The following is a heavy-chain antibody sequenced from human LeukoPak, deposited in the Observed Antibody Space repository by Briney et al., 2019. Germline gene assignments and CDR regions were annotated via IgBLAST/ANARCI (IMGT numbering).Heavy chain of an antibody. D-gene: IGHD5-18*01. Sequence: SETLSLTCTVSGGSFNGYYWSWIRQPPGKGLEWIGYIYSSGTTNYNPSLKSRVTISVDTSKNQFSLKLSSVTAADTALYYCARESLSQYNHGYGSFDYWGQGTLVTVSS. CDR1: GGSFNGYY. J-gene: IGHJ4*02. CDR3: ARESLSQYNHGYGSFDY. V-gene: IGHV4-59*01. CDR2: IYSSGTT.